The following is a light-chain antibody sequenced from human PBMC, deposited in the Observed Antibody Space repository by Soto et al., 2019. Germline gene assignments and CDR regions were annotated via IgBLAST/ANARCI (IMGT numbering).Light chain of an antibody. J-gene: IGKJ2*01. V-gene: IGKV3-15*01. CDR3: QQYNDWPSNT. CDR1: QSVSTN. Sequence: EIEMTQSPATLPVSPGERATLSCRSSQSVSTNLAWYQQIPGHAPSLLIYGASTRAPGFPARFTGSGSGTAFTLTIRSLQSDAFAVYYCQQYNDWPSNTFGQGTMLEIK. CDR2: GAS.